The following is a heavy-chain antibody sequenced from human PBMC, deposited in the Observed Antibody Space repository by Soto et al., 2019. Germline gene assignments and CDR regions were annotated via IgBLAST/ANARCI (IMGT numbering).Heavy chain of an antibody. Sequence: AETLSLTCTVSGDSMSGFYWSWIRQTPGKGLEWIGYINYVGRTSYYSPSLQSRVTISLDTSNNQFSLKLSSVTAADTAVYYCARIPVDTSMIYWFDPWGQGTLVTVSS. D-gene: IGHD5-18*01. J-gene: IGHJ5*01. CDR2: INYVGRT. CDR3: ARIPVDTSMIYWFDP. V-gene: IGHV4-59*01. CDR1: GDSMSGFY.